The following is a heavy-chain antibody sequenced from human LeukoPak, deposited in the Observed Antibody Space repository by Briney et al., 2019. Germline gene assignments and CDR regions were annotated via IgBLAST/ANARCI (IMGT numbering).Heavy chain of an antibody. D-gene: IGHD2-15*01. J-gene: IGHJ6*02. CDR1: GGTFSSYA. CDR3: ARDHLYCSGGSCTQGYYYYGMDV. Sequence: SVKVSCKASGGTFSSYAISWVRQAPGQGLEWMGGIIPIFGTANYAQKFQGRVTITADESTSTAYMELSSLRSEDTAVYYCARDHLYCSGGSCTQGYYYYGMDVWGQGTTVTVSS. CDR2: IIPIFGTA. V-gene: IGHV1-69*13.